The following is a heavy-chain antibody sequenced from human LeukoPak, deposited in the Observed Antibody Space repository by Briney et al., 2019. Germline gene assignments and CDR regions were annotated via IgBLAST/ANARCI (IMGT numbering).Heavy chain of an antibody. D-gene: IGHD4-17*01. CDR1: GGSISSGGYY. CDR3: ARQDFGDYSAEYFQH. V-gene: IGHV4-30-2*01. J-gene: IGHJ1*01. Sequence: SQTLSLTCTVSGGSISSGGYYWSWIRQPPGKGLEWIGYIYHSGSTYYNPSLKSRVTISVDRSKNQFSLKLSSVTAADTAVYYCARQDFGDYSAEYFQHWGQGTRVTVSS. CDR2: IYHSGST.